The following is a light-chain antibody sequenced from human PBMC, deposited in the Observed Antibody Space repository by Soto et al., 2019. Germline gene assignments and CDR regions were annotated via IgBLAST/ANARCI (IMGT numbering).Light chain of an antibody. CDR1: SSDVGAYNY. Sequence: QSVLTKPASVSGSPGQSLTISCTGTSSDVGAYNYVSWYQQHPDKAPKVIIYDVSNRPSGVSNRFSGSKSGDTASLSISGLQADVFADYYCTLYTSIFPYDVGTSTNVNVL. J-gene: IGLJ1*01. CDR2: DVS. V-gene: IGLV2-14*01. CDR3: TLYTSIFPYD.